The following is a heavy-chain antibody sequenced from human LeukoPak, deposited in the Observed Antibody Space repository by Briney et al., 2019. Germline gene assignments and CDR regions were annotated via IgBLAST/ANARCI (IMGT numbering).Heavy chain of an antibody. Sequence: AETLSLTCTVSGGSISSYYWSWIRQPAGKGLEWIGRSYTSGSTNYNPSLKSRVTMSVDTSKNQFSLKLSSVTAADTAVYYCARETTVVTFYYYYMDVWGKGTTVTISS. CDR3: ARETTVVTFYYYYMDV. CDR2: SYTSGST. D-gene: IGHD4-23*01. V-gene: IGHV4-4*07. J-gene: IGHJ6*03. CDR1: GGSISSYY.